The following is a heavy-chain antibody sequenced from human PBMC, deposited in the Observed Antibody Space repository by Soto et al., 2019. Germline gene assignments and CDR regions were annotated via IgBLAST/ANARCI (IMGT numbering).Heavy chain of an antibody. D-gene: IGHD3-3*01. CDR2: IIPIFGTA. CDR3: ARDGSGRYYDFWSGYYVPWFDP. V-gene: IGHV1-69*13. J-gene: IGHJ5*02. Sequence: SVKVSCKASGGTFSSYAISWVRQAPGQGLEWMGGIIPIFGTANYAQKFQGRVTITADESTSTAYMELSSLRSEDTAVYYCARDGSGRYYDFWSGYYVPWFDPWGQGTLVTVPQ. CDR1: GGTFSSYA.